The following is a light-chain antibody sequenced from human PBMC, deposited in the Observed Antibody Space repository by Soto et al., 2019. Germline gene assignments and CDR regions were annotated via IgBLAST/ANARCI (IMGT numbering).Light chain of an antibody. J-gene: IGKJ5*01. CDR2: GTS. V-gene: IGKV3-20*01. CDR3: QQYRNLPNT. CDR1: QSVISSS. Sequence: VMTQSPGTLCLSPGERATLACRSSQSVISSSLAWYHHKPGQAPRLLIYGTSTRATDIPDRFSGSGSGTEFTLTISRLQPEDYTLYYCQQYRNLPNTFCGGARLEI.